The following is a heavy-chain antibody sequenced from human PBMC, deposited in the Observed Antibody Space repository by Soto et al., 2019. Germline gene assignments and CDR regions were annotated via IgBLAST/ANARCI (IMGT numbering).Heavy chain of an antibody. CDR1: GYTFTGYY. D-gene: IGHD3-10*01. Sequence: QVQLVQSGAEVKKPGASVKVSCKASGYTFTGYYMHWVRQAPGQGLEWMGWINPNSGGTNYAQKFQGWVTMTRDTSISTAYMELSRLRSDDTAVYYCARWVPLRNTMVRGNLYYYYGMDVWGQGTTVTVSS. CDR2: INPNSGGT. CDR3: ARWVPLRNTMVRGNLYYYYGMDV. J-gene: IGHJ6*02. V-gene: IGHV1-2*04.